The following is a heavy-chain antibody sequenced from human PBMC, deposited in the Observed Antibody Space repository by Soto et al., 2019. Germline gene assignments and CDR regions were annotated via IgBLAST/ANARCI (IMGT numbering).Heavy chain of an antibody. CDR1: GYTFTSYG. CDR2: ISAYNGNT. J-gene: IGHJ4*02. D-gene: IGHD3-10*01. CDR3: ASLIRGVMHFDY. Sequence: QVQLVQSGAEVKKPGASVKVSCKASGYTFTSYGMSWVRQAPGQGLEWMGWISAYNGNTNYAQKVQGRVTMTTDTTTRTGYMEARRLRSDETAVDYWASLIRGVMHFDYWGQGTLVTVSS. V-gene: IGHV1-18*01.